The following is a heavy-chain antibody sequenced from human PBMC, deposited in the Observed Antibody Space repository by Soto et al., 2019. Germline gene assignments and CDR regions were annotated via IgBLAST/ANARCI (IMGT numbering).Heavy chain of an antibody. D-gene: IGHD5-18*01. Sequence: PSGTLSLTCTVSGASISSGGYYWSWIRQHPGKGLEWIGYIYYSGSTYYNPSLKSRVTISVDTSKNQFSLKLSSVTAADTAVYYCAGADVDTAMVTGRGYFDYWGQGTLVTVSS. CDR1: GASISSGGYY. CDR2: IYYSGST. CDR3: AGADVDTAMVTGRGYFDY. V-gene: IGHV4-31*03. J-gene: IGHJ4*02.